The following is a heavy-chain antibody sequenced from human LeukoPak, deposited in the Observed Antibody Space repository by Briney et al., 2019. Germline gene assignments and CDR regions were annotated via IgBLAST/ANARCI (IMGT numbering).Heavy chain of an antibody. Sequence: SETLSLTCAVYGGSFSGYYWSWIRQPPGKGLEWIGEINHSGSTNYNPSLKGRVTISVDTSKNQFSLKLSSVTAADTAVYYCARVRLLWFGELLYQEPFDYWGQGTLVTVSS. J-gene: IGHJ4*02. D-gene: IGHD3-10*01. CDR1: GGSFSGYY. CDR3: ARVRLLWFGELLYQEPFDY. CDR2: INHSGST. V-gene: IGHV4-34*01.